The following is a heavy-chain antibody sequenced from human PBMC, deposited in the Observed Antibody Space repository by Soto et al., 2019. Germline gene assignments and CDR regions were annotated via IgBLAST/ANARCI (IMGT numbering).Heavy chain of an antibody. D-gene: IGHD3-10*01. CDR2: INHSGST. V-gene: IGHV4-34*01. J-gene: IGHJ4*02. Sequence: SETLSLTCAVYGGSFSGYYWSWIRQPPGKGLEWIGEINHSGSTNYNPSLKSRVTISVDTSKNQFSLKLSSVTAADTAVYYCARATSRNDSGSACDYWGQGTM. CDR3: ARATSRNDSGSACDY. CDR1: GGSFSGYY.